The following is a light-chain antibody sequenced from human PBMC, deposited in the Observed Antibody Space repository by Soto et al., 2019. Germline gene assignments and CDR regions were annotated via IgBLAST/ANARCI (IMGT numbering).Light chain of an antibody. J-gene: IGLJ2*01. Sequence: QSVLTQPASVSGSPGQSITISCTGTSSDVGVYNYVSWYQQHPGKVPKLMIYDVTDRPSGVSNRFSGSKSGNTASLTISGLQAEDEADYYCSSYTTSSTVVFGGGTQLTVL. CDR1: SSDVGVYNY. CDR3: SSYTTSSTVV. V-gene: IGLV2-14*01. CDR2: DVT.